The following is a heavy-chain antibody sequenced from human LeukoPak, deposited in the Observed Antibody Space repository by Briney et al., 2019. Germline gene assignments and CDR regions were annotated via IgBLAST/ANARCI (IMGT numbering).Heavy chain of an antibody. Sequence: ASVKVSCKASGYTFTGYYMHWVRQAPGQGLEWMGWINPNSGGTKYAQKFQGRVTMTRDTSISAAYMELSRLTSDDTAVYYCARDPQPPNVSESPWGQGTLVTVSS. CDR3: ARDPQPPNVSESP. D-gene: IGHD3-10*01. J-gene: IGHJ5*02. V-gene: IGHV1-2*02. CDR1: GYTFTGYY. CDR2: INPNSGGT.